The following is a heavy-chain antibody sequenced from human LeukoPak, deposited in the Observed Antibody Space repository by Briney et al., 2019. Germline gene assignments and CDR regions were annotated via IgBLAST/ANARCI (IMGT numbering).Heavy chain of an antibody. CDR3: AREVAVHHPACAD. CDR2: IAPLFNKA. V-gene: IGHV1-69*13. J-gene: IGHJ4*02. D-gene: IGHD3-10*02. Sequence: SVKVSCKSSAGTFTIYANSRMRQAPGQGLEWMGDIAPLFNKANYAQKFQGRVTMTADESTHTAYMELRSLRFEDTAVYYCAREVAVHHPACADRGQGTLVTVSS. CDR1: AGTFTIYA.